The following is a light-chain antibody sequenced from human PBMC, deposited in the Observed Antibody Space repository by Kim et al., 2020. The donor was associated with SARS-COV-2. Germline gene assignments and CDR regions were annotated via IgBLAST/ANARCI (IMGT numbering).Light chain of an antibody. CDR1: KSGDKY. CDR3: QAWDSSTAEV. V-gene: IGLV3-1*01. J-gene: IGLJ2*01. CDR2: QDS. Sequence: SYELTQPPSVSVSPGQTASITCSGDKSGDKYACWYQQKPGQSPVLVIYQDSKRPSGIPERFSGSNSGNTATLTISGTQAMDEADYYCQAWDSSTAEVFGG.